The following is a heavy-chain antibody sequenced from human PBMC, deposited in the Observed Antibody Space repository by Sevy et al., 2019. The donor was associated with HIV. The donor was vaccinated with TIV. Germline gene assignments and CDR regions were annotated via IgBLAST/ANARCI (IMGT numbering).Heavy chain of an antibody. CDR2: INSDGSTT. CDR3: ARDTLGYGGNPNLDLDL. V-gene: IGHV3-74*01. Sequence: GGSLRLSCAASGFSFSRYFMHWVRQAPGEGLVWVSRINSDGSTTNYADSVEGRFIVSRDNAKKTLYLELHSLRVGDTATYYCARDTLGYGGNPNLDLDLWGQGTLVTVSS. D-gene: IGHD4-17*01. CDR1: GFSFSRYF. J-gene: IGHJ5*02.